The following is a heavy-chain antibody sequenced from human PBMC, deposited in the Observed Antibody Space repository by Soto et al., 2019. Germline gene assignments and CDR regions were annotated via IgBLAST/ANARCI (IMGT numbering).Heavy chain of an antibody. CDR1: GYTFTSYG. CDR2: ISAYNGNT. J-gene: IGHJ6*02. D-gene: IGHD3-10*01. Sequence: QVPLVQSGAEVKKPGASLKVSCKASGYTFTSYGISWVRQAPGQGLEWMGSISAYNGNTNYVQKLQGRVTMTTDTSTSTAYMELRSLRSDDTAVYYCARFNYYGSGSYYNSDYYGMDVWGQGTTVTVSS. V-gene: IGHV1-18*04. CDR3: ARFNYYGSGSYYNSDYYGMDV.